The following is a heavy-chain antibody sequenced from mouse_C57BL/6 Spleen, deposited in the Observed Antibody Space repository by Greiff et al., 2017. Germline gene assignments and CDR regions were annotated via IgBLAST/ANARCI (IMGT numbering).Heavy chain of an antibody. CDR3: ERHRDYDQDYYAMDY. CDR1: GFTFSSYT. D-gene: IGHD2-4*01. J-gene: IGHJ4*01. Sequence: VKVVESGGGLVKPGGSLKLSCAASGFTFSSYTMSWVRQTPEQRLEWVATISGGGGNTYYPDSVKGRFTFSRDNAKNTLYLQMSSLRSEDTALYYCERHRDYDQDYYAMDYWGQGTSVTGSS. CDR2: ISGGGGNT. V-gene: IGHV5-9*01.